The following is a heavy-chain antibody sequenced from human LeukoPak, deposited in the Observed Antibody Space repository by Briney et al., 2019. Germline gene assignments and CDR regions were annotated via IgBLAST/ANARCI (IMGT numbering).Heavy chain of an antibody. CDR2: IYHSGST. CDR1: GYSISSGYY. CDR3: ASEVTISENFDY. D-gene: IGHD4-17*01. Sequence: PSETLSLTCTVSGYSISSGYYWGWIRQPPGKGLEWIGSIYHSGSTYYNPSLKSRVTISVDTSKNQFSLKLSSVTAADTAVYYCASEVTISENFDYWGQGTLVTVSS. J-gene: IGHJ4*02. V-gene: IGHV4-38-2*02.